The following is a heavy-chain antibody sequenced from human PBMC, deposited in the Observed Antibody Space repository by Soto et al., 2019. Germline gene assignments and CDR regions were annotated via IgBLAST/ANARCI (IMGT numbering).Heavy chain of an antibody. D-gene: IGHD5-18*01. V-gene: IGHV1-69*13. CDR2: IIPIFGTA. CDR3: ARMEYSYGGS. CDR1: GGTFSSYA. J-gene: IGHJ5*02. Sequence: ASVKVSCKASGGTFSSYAISWVRQAPGQGLEWMGGIIPIFGTANYAQKFQGRVTITADESTSTAYMELSSLRSEDTAVYYCARMEYSYGGSWGQGTLVTVSS.